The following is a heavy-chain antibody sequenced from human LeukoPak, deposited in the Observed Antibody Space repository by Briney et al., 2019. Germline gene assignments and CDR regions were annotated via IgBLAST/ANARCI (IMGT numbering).Heavy chain of an antibody. CDR1: GYTFTGYY. V-gene: IGHV1-2*02. CDR3: ARSDRYSSTSPMDV. J-gene: IGHJ6*03. CDR2: INPNSGGT. Sequence: ASVKVSCKASGYTFTGYYMHWVRQAPGQGLEWMGWINPNSGGTNYAQKFQGRVTMTRDTSISIAYMELSRLRSDDTAVYYCARSDRYSSTSPMDVWGKGTTVTISS. D-gene: IGHD2-2*01.